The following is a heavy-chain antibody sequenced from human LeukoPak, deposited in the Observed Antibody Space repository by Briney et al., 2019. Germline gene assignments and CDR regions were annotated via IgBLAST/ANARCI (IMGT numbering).Heavy chain of an antibody. CDR2: ISSSGSTI. CDR1: GFTFSSYE. CDR3: AREGGKTGTMIKEYFQH. D-gene: IGHD3-22*01. J-gene: IGHJ1*01. V-gene: IGHV3-48*03. Sequence: SGGSLRLSCAASGFTFSSYEMNWVRQAPGKGLEWVSYISSSGSTIYYADSVKGRFTISRDNAKNSLYLQMNSLRAEDTAVYYCAREGGKTGTMIKEYFQHWGQGTLVTVSS.